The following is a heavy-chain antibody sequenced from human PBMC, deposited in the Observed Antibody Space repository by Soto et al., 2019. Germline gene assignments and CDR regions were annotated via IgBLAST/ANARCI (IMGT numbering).Heavy chain of an antibody. D-gene: IGHD3-10*01. CDR1: GFTFSDYY. CDR3: ARTMVRGVMTLQHYYYMDV. CDR2: ISISGSTI. Sequence: QVQLVESVGGLVKPGGSLRLSCAASGFTFSDYYMSWIRQAPGKGLEWVSYISISGSTIYYADSVKGRFTISRDNAKNSLYLQMNSLRAEDTAVYYCARTMVRGVMTLQHYYYMDVWGKGTTVTVSS. J-gene: IGHJ6*03. V-gene: IGHV3-11*01.